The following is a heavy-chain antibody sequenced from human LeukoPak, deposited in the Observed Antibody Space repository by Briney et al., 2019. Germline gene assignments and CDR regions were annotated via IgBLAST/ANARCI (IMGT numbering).Heavy chain of an antibody. V-gene: IGHV6-1*01. CDR2: AYYRSKWNI. J-gene: IGHJ4*02. Sequence: SQTLSLTWYISGDSITSSSATWSWIRQSPSRGLDWLGRAYYRSKWNIDYAVSVESRIAIGPDTSKNQLSLHLNSVTPEDTAVYYCAGAKSYFGSWGQGTLVTVSS. CDR1: GDSITSSSAT. CDR3: AGAKSYFGS.